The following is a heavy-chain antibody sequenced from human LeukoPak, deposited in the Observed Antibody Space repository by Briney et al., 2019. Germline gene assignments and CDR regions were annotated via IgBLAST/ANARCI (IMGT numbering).Heavy chain of an antibody. CDR1: GGSISNYY. J-gene: IGHJ4*02. V-gene: IGHV4-59*01. CDR3: ARKGSSGWYFDY. Sequence: PSETLSLTCTVSGGSISNYYWSWIRQPPGKGLEWIGYIYYSGSTNYNPSLKSRVTISVDTSKNQFSLKLISATAADTAVYYCARKGSSGWYFDYWGQGTLVTVSS. D-gene: IGHD6-19*01. CDR2: IYYSGST.